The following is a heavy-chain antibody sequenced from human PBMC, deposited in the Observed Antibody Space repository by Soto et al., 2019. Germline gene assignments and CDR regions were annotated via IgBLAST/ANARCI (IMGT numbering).Heavy chain of an antibody. CDR2: IYYSGST. CDR3: ARGTYYDSSSGSGSYYPFDY. CDR1: GGSISSGGYY. J-gene: IGHJ4*02. D-gene: IGHD3-10*01. V-gene: IGHV4-31*03. Sequence: PSETLSLTCTVSGGSISSGGYYWSWIRQHPGKGLEWIGYIYYSGSTYYNPSLKSRVTISVDTSKNQFSLKLSSVTAADTAVYYCARGTYYDSSSGSGSYYPFDYWGQGTLVTVSS.